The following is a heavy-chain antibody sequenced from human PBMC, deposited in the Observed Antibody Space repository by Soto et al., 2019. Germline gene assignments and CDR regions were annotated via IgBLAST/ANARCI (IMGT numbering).Heavy chain of an antibody. Sequence: QLQLQESGPGLVKPSETLSLTCTVSGGSISSSSYYWGWNRQPPGKGLEWIGSIYYSGSTYYNPSLKSRVTISVDTSKNQFSLMLSSVTAADTAVYYCARHTPAISISDHWGQGTLVTVSS. J-gene: IGHJ4*02. CDR3: ARHTPAISISDH. CDR1: GGSISSSSYY. D-gene: IGHD2-15*01. CDR2: IYYSGST. V-gene: IGHV4-39*01.